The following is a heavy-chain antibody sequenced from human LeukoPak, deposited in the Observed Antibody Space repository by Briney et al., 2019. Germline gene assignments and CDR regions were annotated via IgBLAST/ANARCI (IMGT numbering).Heavy chain of an antibody. D-gene: IGHD6-19*01. CDR1: GFTLSSYS. J-gene: IGHJ3*02. CDR2: ISSSSSYI. Sequence: GGSLRLSCAASGFTLSSYSMNWVRQAPGKGLEWVSSISSSSSYIYYADSVKGRFTISRDNAKNSLYLQMNSLRAEDTAVYYCATLAVAGRDAFDIWGQGTMVTVSS. V-gene: IGHV3-21*01. CDR3: ATLAVAGRDAFDI.